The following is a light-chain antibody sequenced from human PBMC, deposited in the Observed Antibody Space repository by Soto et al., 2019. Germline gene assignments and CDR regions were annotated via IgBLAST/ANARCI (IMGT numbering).Light chain of an antibody. CDR2: EVS. CDR3: SSYTRSSTRV. Sequence: QSALTQPASVSGSPGQSITISCTGTISDVGGYKYVSWYQQHPGKAPKLMIYEVSNRPSGVSNRFSGSKSGNTASLTISGLQAEDEADYYCSSYTRSSTRVFGGGTKLTVL. J-gene: IGLJ2*01. CDR1: ISDVGGYKY. V-gene: IGLV2-14*01.